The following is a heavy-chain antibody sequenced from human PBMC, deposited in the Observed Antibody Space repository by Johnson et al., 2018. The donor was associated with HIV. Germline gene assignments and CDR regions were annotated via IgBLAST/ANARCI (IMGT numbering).Heavy chain of an antibody. CDR3: TTDQAGDYVWGNYRYAFDI. V-gene: IGHV3-20*04. CDR1: GIIFSSYW. J-gene: IGHJ3*02. CDR2: TNWNGGST. D-gene: IGHD3-16*02. Sequence: VESGGGLVQPGGSLRLCCVASGIIFSSYWMSWVHQAPGKGLEWVSGTNWNGGSTGYADSVKGRFTISRDNAKNSLYLQLKSLRTEDTAVYYCTTDQAGDYVWGNYRYAFDIWGQGTKVTVSS.